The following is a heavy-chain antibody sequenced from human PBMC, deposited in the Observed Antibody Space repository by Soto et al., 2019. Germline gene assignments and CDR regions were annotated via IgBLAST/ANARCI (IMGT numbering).Heavy chain of an antibody. V-gene: IGHV1-3*01. D-gene: IGHD1-26*01. J-gene: IGHJ4*02. CDR1: GESVNSYA. CDR3: ARDQGAWPDY. CDR2: INAGNGNT. Sequence: CEACGESVNSYAMHWSCQANGQRLEWMGWINAGNGNTKYSQKFQGRVTITRDTSASTAYMELSSLRSDDTAVYYCARDQGAWPDYWGQGTLVPVSS.